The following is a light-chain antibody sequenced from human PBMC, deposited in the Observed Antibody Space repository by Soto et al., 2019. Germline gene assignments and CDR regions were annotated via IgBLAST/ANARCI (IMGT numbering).Light chain of an antibody. CDR3: QSYDIKLSSPV. CDR1: TSNIGAGYD. CDR2: ANT. J-gene: IGLJ2*01. V-gene: IGLV1-40*01. Sequence: QSVLTQPPSVSGAPGQRVTISCAGNTSNIGAGYDVHWYQQFPGTAPRLVIHANTNRPSGVPDRFSGSKSGTSASLAITGLQADDEAHYHCQSYDIKLSSPVFGGGTKLTVL.